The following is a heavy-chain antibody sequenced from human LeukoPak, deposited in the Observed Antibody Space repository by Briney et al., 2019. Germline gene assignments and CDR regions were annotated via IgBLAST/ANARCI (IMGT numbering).Heavy chain of an antibody. V-gene: IGHV1-18*01. J-gene: IGHJ4*02. CDR3: ARGQKWEPPCY. Sequence: ASVKVSFKAGFWLLTSYGISWVRQAPGQGLEWMGWISPYNRNTNYVQKMQGRVTMTTDTSTSTAYMELRSLRSDDTAVYYCARGQKWEPPCYWGQGTLVTVSS. D-gene: IGHD1-26*01. CDR1: FWLLTSYG. CDR2: ISPYNRNT.